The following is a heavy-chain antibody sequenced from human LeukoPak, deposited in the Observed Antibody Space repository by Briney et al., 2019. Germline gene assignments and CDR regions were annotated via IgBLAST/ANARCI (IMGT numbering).Heavy chain of an antibody. J-gene: IGHJ4*02. CDR2: IYNSGST. Sequence: PSETLSLTCTVSRGSISNYYGSWLRQPPGKGLEWIGYIYNSGSTNYNPSLKSPVTTSVGTAKNQFSLELSSVTAADTAVYYCARMTPGDYFQYWGQGTLVTVSS. CDR1: RGSISNYY. V-gene: IGHV4-59*01. CDR3: ARMTPGDYFQY.